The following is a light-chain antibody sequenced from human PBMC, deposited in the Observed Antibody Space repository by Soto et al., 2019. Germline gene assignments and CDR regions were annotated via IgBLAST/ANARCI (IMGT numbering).Light chain of an antibody. CDR2: DAS. J-gene: IGKJ4*01. CDR3: QQFSSYPLT. Sequence: VLTRSPGTLSLSPLERGTGCCRASQSVSSSSLAWYQQRRGQAATLLIHDASSRATGIPDTFSGGGYGTDFTLPISSLEPQDFAVYYCQQFSSYPLTFGGGTKVDI. V-gene: IGKV3-20*01. CDR1: QSVSSSS.